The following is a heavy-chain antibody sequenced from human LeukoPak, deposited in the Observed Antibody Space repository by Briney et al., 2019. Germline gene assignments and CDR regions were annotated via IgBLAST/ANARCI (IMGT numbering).Heavy chain of an antibody. CDR1: GFTFDDYG. Sequence: GGSLRLSXAASGFTFDDYGMSWVRQVPGKGLEWIGRIKSDGATDYAAPVRGRFTISRDVSRATLYLEMNSLKTEDTAIYYCTTVTHFYLGGQGTLVTVSS. D-gene: IGHD2-15*01. V-gene: IGHV3-15*01. CDR3: TTVTHFYL. J-gene: IGHJ4*02. CDR2: IKSDGAT.